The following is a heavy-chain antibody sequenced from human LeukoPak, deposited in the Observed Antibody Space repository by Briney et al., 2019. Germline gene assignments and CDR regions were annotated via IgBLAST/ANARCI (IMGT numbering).Heavy chain of an antibody. CDR1: GGSISSSSYY. Sequence: SETLSLTCTVSGGSISSSSYYWGWIRQPPGKGLEWIGSIYYSGSTYYNPSLKSRVTISVDTSKNQFSLKLSSVTAADTAVYYCAGIKDYWYYYMDVWGKGTTVTVSS. V-gene: IGHV4-39*01. CDR2: IYYSGST. J-gene: IGHJ6*03. D-gene: IGHD1-14*01. CDR3: AGIKDYWYYYMDV.